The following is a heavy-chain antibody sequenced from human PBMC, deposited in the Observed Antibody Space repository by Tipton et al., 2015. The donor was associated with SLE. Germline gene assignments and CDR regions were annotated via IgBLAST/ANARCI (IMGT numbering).Heavy chain of an antibody. D-gene: IGHD3-3*01. V-gene: IGHV3-48*03. CDR3: TRGGFGVVPFDY. Sequence: SLRLSCAASGFRFTTYEMNWVRQAPGKGPEWLSYISGSSTTIYYAESVRGRFTISRDNANNSLYLQMSSLRPEDTAVYYCTRGGFGVVPFDYWGQGTLVTVSS. J-gene: IGHJ4*02. CDR2: ISGSSTTI. CDR1: GFRFTTYE.